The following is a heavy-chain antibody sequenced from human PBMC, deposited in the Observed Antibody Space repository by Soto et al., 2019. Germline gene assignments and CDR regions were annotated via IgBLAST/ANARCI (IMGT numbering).Heavy chain of an antibody. D-gene: IGHD3-10*01. CDR3: AKDRQFRSYYESAGHYNN. J-gene: IGHJ4*02. CDR2: ISGSGAIT. Sequence: EVLLLESGGGLVQPGGSLRLSCVASGFTFKNYDMRWVRQAPGKGLEWASGISGSGAITYYADSVRGRFTISRDNSKNTLYLQLNSLRAEDTAIYYCAKDRQFRSYYESAGHYNNWGQGTLVTVSS. V-gene: IGHV3-23*01. CDR1: GFTFKNYD.